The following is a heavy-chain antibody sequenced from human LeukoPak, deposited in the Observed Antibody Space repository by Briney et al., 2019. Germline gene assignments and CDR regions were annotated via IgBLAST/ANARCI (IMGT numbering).Heavy chain of an antibody. D-gene: IGHD2-21*02. CDR3: ARMTSFDY. Sequence: PGGSLRLSCGVSGFIFSDYWMHWVRQVPGKGLLWVARINTDGSSISYADSVKGRFTISRDNAKNSLYLQMNSLRAEDTAVYYCARMTSFDYWGQGTLVTVSS. CDR2: INTDGSSI. CDR1: GFIFSDYW. J-gene: IGHJ4*02. V-gene: IGHV3-74*01.